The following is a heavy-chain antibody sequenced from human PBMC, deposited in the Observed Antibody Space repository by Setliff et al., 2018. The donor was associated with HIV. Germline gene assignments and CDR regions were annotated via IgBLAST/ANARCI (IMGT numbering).Heavy chain of an antibody. V-gene: IGHV4-39*01. D-gene: IGHD2-21*02. Sequence: SETLSLTCSVAGGSINSDNYYWGWIRQAPGKGIEWIGSIYYSGTTYYNPSLRGRVTISVDRSRNQFSLTLNSVTAADTATYYCASRGIVVVTMSMPDEFFVHWGHGTLVTVSS. J-gene: IGHJ1*01. CDR3: ASRGIVVVTMSMPDEFFVH. CDR1: GGSINSDNYY. CDR2: IYYSGTT.